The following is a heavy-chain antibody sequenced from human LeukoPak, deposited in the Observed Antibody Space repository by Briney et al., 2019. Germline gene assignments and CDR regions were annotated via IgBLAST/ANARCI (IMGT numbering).Heavy chain of an antibody. CDR3: ARGERQWLAKWGWFDP. V-gene: IGHV4-31*03. D-gene: IGHD6-19*01. CDR1: GGSISSGPYY. CDR2: IYYSGST. J-gene: IGHJ5*02. Sequence: SETLSLTCSVSGGSISSGPYYWSWIRQHPGKGLEWMGYIYYSGSTYNNPSLKSRLTISVDTSKNQFSLKLISVTAADTAVYYCARGERQWLAKWGWFDPWGQGTLVTVSS.